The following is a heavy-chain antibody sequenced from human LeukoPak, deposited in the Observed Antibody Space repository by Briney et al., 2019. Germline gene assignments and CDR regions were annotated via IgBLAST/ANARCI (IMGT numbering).Heavy chain of an antibody. J-gene: IGHJ4*02. CDR3: ARGYSAYDGFYFDY. Sequence: SETLSLTCAVSGGSISSSNWWTWVRQPPGKGLEWIGEIYHSGTTNYNPSLKSRVTISVDKSKNQFSLRLSSVTAADTAVYYCARGYSAYDGFYFDYWGQGTLVTVSS. CDR1: GGSISSSNW. V-gene: IGHV4-4*02. D-gene: IGHD5-12*01. CDR2: IYHSGTT.